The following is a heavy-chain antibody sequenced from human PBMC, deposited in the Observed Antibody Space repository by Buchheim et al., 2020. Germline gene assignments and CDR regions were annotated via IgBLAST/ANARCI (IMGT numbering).Heavy chain of an antibody. J-gene: IGHJ4*02. V-gene: IGHV4-30-2*01. CDR2: IYHSGST. Sequence: QLQLQESGSGLVKPSQTLSLTCAVSGGSISSGGYSWSWIRQPPGKGLEWIGYIYHSGSTYYNPSLKRRVTIAVDRSQKQFSLKLSSVTAADTAVYYCARDRPDYYDSSGYYYLLDWGQGTL. CDR1: GGSISSGGYS. D-gene: IGHD3-22*01. CDR3: ARDRPDYYDSSGYYYLLD.